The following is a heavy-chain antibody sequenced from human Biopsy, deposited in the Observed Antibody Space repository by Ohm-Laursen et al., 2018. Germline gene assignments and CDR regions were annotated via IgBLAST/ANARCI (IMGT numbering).Heavy chain of an antibody. J-gene: IGHJ2*01. D-gene: IGHD3-22*01. CDR1: GGLISSYY. V-gene: IGHV4-59*01. CDR3: ARDRGYYSDRTVPGYFDL. Sequence: SDTLSLTCTVTGGLISSYYWSWIRQPPGKGLEWIGYVYYTGSTDYNPSLQSRVTISVDTSKNHFSLRLRSVTPADTAIYYCARDRGYYSDRTVPGYFDLWGRGTLVTVSS. CDR2: VYYTGST.